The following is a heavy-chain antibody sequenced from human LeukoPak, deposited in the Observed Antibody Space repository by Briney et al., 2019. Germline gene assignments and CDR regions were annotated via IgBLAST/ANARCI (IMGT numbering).Heavy chain of an antibody. J-gene: IGHJ5*02. D-gene: IGHD3-9*01. V-gene: IGHV4-59*08. CDR1: GGSISSYY. Sequence: SETLSLTCTVSGGSISSYYWSWIRQPPGKGLEWIGYIYYSGSTNYNPSLKSRVTISVDTSKNQFSLKLSSVTAADTAVYYCASTDYVILTGFRFDPWGQGTLDTVSS. CDR3: ASTDYVILTGFRFDP. CDR2: IYYSGST.